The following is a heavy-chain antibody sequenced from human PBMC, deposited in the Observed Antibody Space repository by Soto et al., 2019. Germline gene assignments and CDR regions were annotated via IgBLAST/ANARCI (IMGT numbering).Heavy chain of an antibody. D-gene: IGHD6-19*01. CDR1: GFTFSSYG. V-gene: IGHV3-30*18. CDR3: AKDRSSGWYPLDY. CDR2: ISYDGSNK. Sequence: ESGGGVVQPGRSLRLSCAASGFTFSSYGMHWVRQAPGKGLEWVAVISYDGSNKYYADSVKGRFTISRDNSKNTLYLQMNSLRAEDTAVYYCAKDRSSGWYPLDYWGQGTLVTVSS. J-gene: IGHJ4*02.